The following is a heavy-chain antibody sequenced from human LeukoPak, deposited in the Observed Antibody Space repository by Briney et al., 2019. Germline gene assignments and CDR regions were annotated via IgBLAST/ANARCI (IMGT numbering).Heavy chain of an antibody. J-gene: IGHJ4*02. CDR3: ARGRYCSGGSCYRVEVFDY. Sequence: SGTLSLTCAVYGGSFSGYYWSWIRQPPGKGLEWIGEINHSGSTNYNPSLKSRVTISVDTSKNQFSLKLSSVTAADTAVYYCARGRYCSGGSCYRVEVFDYWGQGTLVTVSS. V-gene: IGHV4-34*01. CDR1: GGSFSGYY. CDR2: INHSGST. D-gene: IGHD2-15*01.